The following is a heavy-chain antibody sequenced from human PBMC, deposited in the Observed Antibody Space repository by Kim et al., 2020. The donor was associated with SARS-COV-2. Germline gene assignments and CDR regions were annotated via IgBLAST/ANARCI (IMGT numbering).Heavy chain of an antibody. J-gene: IGHJ4*02. CDR3: ARHSSYCRSTSCYIDY. V-gene: IGHV4-39*01. Sequence: SLKSRVTISVDTSKNQFSLKLSSVTAADTAVYYCARHSSYCRSTSCYIDYWGQGTLVTVSS. D-gene: IGHD2-2*02.